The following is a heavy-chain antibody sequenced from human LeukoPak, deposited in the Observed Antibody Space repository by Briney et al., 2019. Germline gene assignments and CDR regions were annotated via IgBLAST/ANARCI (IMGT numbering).Heavy chain of an antibody. CDR2: IYYSGST. CDR3: VASPTTITTPFDY. D-gene: IGHD4-11*01. J-gene: IGHJ4*02. CDR1: GGSISSYY. V-gene: IGHV4-59*01. Sequence: PSETLSLTCSVSGGSISSYYWSWVRQPPGKGLEGIGNIYYSGSTNYNPSLTSRVTISVHTSKNQFSLKLSSVAAADTAVYYCVASPTTITTPFDYWGQGTLVTVSS.